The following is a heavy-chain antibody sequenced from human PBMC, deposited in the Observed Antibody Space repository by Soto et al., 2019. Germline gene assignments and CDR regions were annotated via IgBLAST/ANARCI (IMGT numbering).Heavy chain of an antibody. Sequence: SVKVSWKASGYAFTSYDINWVRQATGQGPEWMGWMSPNTGTIVYAQKFQGRVTMTRNTSTSTAYMTLSSLRSEDTAVYYCARDRPGIKTYEAFDIWGQGTTVTVS. V-gene: IGHV1-8*01. D-gene: IGHD1-20*01. CDR2: MSPNTGTI. J-gene: IGHJ3*02. CDR1: GYAFTSYD. CDR3: ARDRPGIKTYEAFDI.